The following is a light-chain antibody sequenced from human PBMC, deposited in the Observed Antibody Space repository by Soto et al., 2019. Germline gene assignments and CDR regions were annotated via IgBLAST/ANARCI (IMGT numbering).Light chain of an antibody. Sequence: DIVMTQSPLSLPVTPGKPASISCRSSQSLLHSNGYNYLDWYLQKPGQSPQLLIYLGSYRSSGVPDRFSGSGSGTDFTLKISRVEAEDVGIYYCMQPLQTPWTFGQGTKVDI. V-gene: IGKV2-28*01. CDR1: QSLLHSNGYNY. CDR2: LGS. CDR3: MQPLQTPWT. J-gene: IGKJ1*01.